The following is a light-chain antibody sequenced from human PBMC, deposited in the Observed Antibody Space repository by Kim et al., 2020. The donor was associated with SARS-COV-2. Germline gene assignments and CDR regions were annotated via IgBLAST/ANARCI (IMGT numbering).Light chain of an antibody. CDR1: QSVTNNY. CDR2: GAS. V-gene: IGKV3-20*01. Sequence: EIVVTQSPGTLSLSPGERATLSCRASQSVTNNYLAWYQQKPGQAPRLLIYGASSRATGIPDRFSGSGSGTDFTLTISRLEPEDFAVYYCQQYARAPDIFGQGTKLDIK. CDR3: QQYARAPDI. J-gene: IGKJ2*01.